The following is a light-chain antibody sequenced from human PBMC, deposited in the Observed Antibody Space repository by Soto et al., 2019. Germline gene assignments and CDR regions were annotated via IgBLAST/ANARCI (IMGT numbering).Light chain of an antibody. J-gene: IGKJ1*01. CDR3: QQYGSSPKT. Sequence: EIVLTQSPGTLSLSPGERATLSCRASQSVSSSYLAWYQQKPGQAPRLLIYGASSRATGIPDRFSGSCSGTDFTLTISRLEPEDLAVYYCQQYGSSPKTFGQGTKVEIK. CDR2: GAS. V-gene: IGKV3-20*01. CDR1: QSVSSSY.